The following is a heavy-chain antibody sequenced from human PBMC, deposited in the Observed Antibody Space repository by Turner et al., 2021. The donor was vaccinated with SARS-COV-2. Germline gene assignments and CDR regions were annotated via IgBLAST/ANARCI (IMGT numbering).Heavy chain of an antibody. CDR2: IFSSGST. CDR3: ARSYHTYYFDY. D-gene: IGHD2-2*01. V-gene: IGHV4-39*01. Sequence: QPQLQESGPGLVKPSETLSLTCTVSGGSISSSSYYWGWIRQPPGKGLEWIGSIFSSGSTYYNPSLKSRVTISVDTSKNQFSLKLTSVTAADTAVYYCARSYHTYYFDYWGQGTLGTVSS. J-gene: IGHJ4*02. CDR1: GGSISSSSYY.